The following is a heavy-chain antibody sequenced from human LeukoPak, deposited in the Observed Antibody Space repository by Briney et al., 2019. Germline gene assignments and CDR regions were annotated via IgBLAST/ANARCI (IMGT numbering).Heavy chain of an antibody. CDR3: AKENYGWFDP. V-gene: IGHV4-4*09. J-gene: IGHJ5*02. D-gene: IGHD4-17*01. Sequence: SETLSLTCTVSGGSIRPYYWTWIWQSPGKGLEWIGYIHTSGTTNYNPSLKSRVTMSVDSSKNQFSLRLYSVTAADTAVYYCAKENYGWFDPWGQGTLVSVSS. CDR2: IHTSGTT. CDR1: GGSIRPYY.